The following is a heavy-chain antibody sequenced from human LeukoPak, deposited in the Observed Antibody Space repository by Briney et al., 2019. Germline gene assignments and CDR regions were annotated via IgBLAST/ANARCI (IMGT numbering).Heavy chain of an antibody. Sequence: GGSLRLSCAASGFTVSSNYMSWVRQAPGKGLEWVSVIYSGGTTYYADSVKGRFTISRDNSKNTLYLQMNSLRVEDTAVYYCARDIGSGNYFDYWGQGTLVIVSS. CDR2: IYSGGTT. CDR1: GFTVSSNY. D-gene: IGHD1-26*01. V-gene: IGHV3-53*01. J-gene: IGHJ4*02. CDR3: ARDIGSGNYFDY.